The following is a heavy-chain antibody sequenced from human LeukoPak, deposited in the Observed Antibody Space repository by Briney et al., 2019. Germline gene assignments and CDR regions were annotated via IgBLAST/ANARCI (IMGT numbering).Heavy chain of an antibody. V-gene: IGHV1-3*01. Sequence: GASVKVSCKASGYTFTSYAMHWVRQAPGQRLEWMGWINAGNGNTKYSQRFQGRVTITRDTSASTAYMELSSLRSEDTAVYYCARKGVVATLAFDYWGRGTLVTVSS. CDR3: ARKGVVATLAFDY. CDR2: INAGNGNT. D-gene: IGHD5-12*01. J-gene: IGHJ4*02. CDR1: GYTFTSYA.